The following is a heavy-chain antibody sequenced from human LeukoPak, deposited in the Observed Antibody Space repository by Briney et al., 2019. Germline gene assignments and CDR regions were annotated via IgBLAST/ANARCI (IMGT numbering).Heavy chain of an antibody. J-gene: IGHJ6*03. CDR1: GGSISSYY. CDR2: IHYSGST. CDR3: ARRPHLARPPKGDYYYYMDV. D-gene: IGHD1-14*01. Sequence: TSETLSLTCTVSGGSISSYYWSLIRQPPGKGLEWIGYIHYSGSTNYNPSLKSRVTISVDMSKNQFSLKLSSVTAADTAVYYCARRPHLARPPKGDYYYYMDVWGKGTTVTISS. V-gene: IGHV4-59*08.